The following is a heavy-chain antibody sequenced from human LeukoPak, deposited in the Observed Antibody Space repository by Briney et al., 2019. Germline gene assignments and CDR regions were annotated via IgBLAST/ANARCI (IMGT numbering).Heavy chain of an antibody. CDR3: AREASITYAAFVF. V-gene: IGHV3-53*01. Sequence: PGGSLRLSSAVSGFTVSTNFMTWVRQAPGKGLEWVSLISNGGITYHADSVKSRFTISNTASKTTLSLQMGSVRGEATAVYYCAREASITYAAFVFWGQGAMVTVSS. CDR1: GFTVSTNF. D-gene: IGHD5-12*01. J-gene: IGHJ3*01. CDR2: ISNGGIT.